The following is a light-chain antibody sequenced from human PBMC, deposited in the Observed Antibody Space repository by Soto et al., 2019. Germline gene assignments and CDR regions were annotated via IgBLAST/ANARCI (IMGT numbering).Light chain of an antibody. CDR1: QSISSY. CDR2: DAS. J-gene: IGKJ1*01. V-gene: IGKV3-11*01. CDR3: QQRSNWPRT. Sequence: EIVLTQSPATLSLSPGEIATLSCRASQSISSYLGWYRQKPGQAPRLLIYDASNRATGIPARFSGSGSGTDFTLTISSLEPEDFAVYYCQQRSNWPRTFGQGTKVEIK.